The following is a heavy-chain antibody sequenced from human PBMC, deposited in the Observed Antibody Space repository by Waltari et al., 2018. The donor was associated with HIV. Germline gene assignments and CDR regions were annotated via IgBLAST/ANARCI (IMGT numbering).Heavy chain of an antibody. V-gene: IGHV4-34*01. D-gene: IGHD2-2*01. Sequence: QVQLQQWGAGLLKPSETLSLTCAVNGGSFSGYSWRWIGQPPGKGLEWIGEINHSGSTNYNPSLKSRVTISVDTSKNQFSLKLSSVTAADTAVYYCARAVPGADYYYYGMDVWGQGTTVTVSS. J-gene: IGHJ6*02. CDR1: GGSFSGYS. CDR2: INHSGST. CDR3: ARAVPGADYYYYGMDV.